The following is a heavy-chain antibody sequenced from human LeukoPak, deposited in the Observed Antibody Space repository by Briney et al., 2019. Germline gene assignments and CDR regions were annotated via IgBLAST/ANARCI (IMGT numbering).Heavy chain of an antibody. J-gene: IGHJ3*02. CDR2: VDPEDGET. V-gene: IGHV1-69-2*01. Sequence: ASVKVSCKVSGYTFTDYYMHWVQQAPGKGLEWMGLVDPEDGETIYAEKFQGRVTITADTSTNTAYMEPSSLRSEDTAVYYCVKWELLEDAFDIWGQGTMVTVSS. CDR1: GYTFTDYY. D-gene: IGHD1-26*01. CDR3: VKWELLEDAFDI.